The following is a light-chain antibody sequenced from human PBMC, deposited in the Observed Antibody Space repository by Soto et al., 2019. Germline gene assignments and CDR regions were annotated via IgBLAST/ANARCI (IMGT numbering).Light chain of an antibody. CDR1: QSISNW. J-gene: IGKJ3*01. CDR2: KAS. CDR3: QQLNIFPPLFT. Sequence: DIQMTQSPSTLSASVGDRVTITCRASQSISNWLAWYQQKPGKAPKLLIYKASSLESGVPSRFSGSGSGTEFTLTISSLQPEDFATYFCQQLNIFPPLFTFGPGTKVDIK. V-gene: IGKV1-5*03.